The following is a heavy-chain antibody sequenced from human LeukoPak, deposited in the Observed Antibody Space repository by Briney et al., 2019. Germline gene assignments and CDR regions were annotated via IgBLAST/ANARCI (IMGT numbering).Heavy chain of an antibody. Sequence: SETLSLSCTVSGGSVGSYYWSWIRQSPGKGLEWIGYIYYGGSANYNPSLKSRATISIDRSKNQLSLKLSSLTAADTAVYYCARHGSSYSFDYWGQGTLVTVSS. CDR1: GGSVGSYY. D-gene: IGHD6-13*01. CDR3: ARHGSSYSFDY. V-gene: IGHV4-59*08. CDR2: IYYGGSA. J-gene: IGHJ4*02.